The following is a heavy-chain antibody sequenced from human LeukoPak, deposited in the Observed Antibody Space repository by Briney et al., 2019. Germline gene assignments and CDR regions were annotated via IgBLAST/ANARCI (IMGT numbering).Heavy chain of an antibody. CDR3: ARGMTYYFGSGKLDY. Sequence: PGGSLRLSCVASGFSFSDYWMHWVRQVPGKGLVWVSRINTDGSTTDYADSVKGRFTISRDNVKNTLYLQMNSLRAEDTAAYYCARGMTYYFGSGKLDYWGQGALVTVSS. V-gene: IGHV3-74*01. D-gene: IGHD3-10*01. CDR1: GFSFSDYW. J-gene: IGHJ4*02. CDR2: INTDGSTT.